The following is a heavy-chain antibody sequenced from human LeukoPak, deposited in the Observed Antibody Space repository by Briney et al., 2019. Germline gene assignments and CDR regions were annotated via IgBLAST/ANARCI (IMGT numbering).Heavy chain of an antibody. D-gene: IGHD3-22*01. CDR2: LNWNGDST. CDR1: GFTFYDYG. Sequence: RPGGSLRLSCAASGFTFYDYGMSWVRHAPGKGLEWVSGLNWNGDSTGYADSVRGRFTISRDTSRNTLYLQMNSLRAEGSAVYFCAKGRYYDSTGYPIDYWGQGTLVTVSS. V-gene: IGHV3-20*04. J-gene: IGHJ4*02. CDR3: AKGRYYDSTGYPIDY.